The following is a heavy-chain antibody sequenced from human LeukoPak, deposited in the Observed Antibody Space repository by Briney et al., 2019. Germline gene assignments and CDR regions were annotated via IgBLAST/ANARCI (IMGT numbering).Heavy chain of an antibody. Sequence: GGSLRLSCAASGFTVSSNYMSWVRQAPGKGLEWVSVIYSGGSTYHADSVKGRFTISRDNSKNTLYLQMNSLRAEDTAVYYCAREEYYYDSSGYYSYGMDVWGQGTTVTVSS. CDR2: IYSGGST. V-gene: IGHV3-53*01. CDR3: AREEYYYDSSGYYSYGMDV. CDR1: GFTVSSNY. D-gene: IGHD3-22*01. J-gene: IGHJ6*02.